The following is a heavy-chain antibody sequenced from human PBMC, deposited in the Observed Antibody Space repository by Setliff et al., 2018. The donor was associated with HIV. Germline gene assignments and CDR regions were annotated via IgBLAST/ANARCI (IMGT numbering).Heavy chain of an antibody. J-gene: IGHJ4*02. CDR3: ARWGSGSYERVFDY. D-gene: IGHD1-26*01. Sequence: GGSLRLSCAASGFTFGSYAMHWVRQAPGEGLEWVAVMSTGGGIKICADSVKGRFTISRDNANNLVYLQMNSLRVEDTAVYFCARWGSGSYERVFDYWGQGMLVTVSS. V-gene: IGHV3-30-3*01. CDR2: MSTGGGIK. CDR1: GFTFGSYA.